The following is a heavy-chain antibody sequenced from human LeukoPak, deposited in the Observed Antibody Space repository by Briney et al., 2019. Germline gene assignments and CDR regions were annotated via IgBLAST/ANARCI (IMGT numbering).Heavy chain of an antibody. Sequence: GGSLRLSCAASGFSFPSHSFHWVRQSPGKGLEGVAYIGTSSSTIYQAKSVKGRFSISRDNAKNSLFLQMDSLRVEDTAVYYCARDRGTFGVVDSWGQGTLVAVSS. CDR2: IGTSSSTI. CDR3: ARDRGTFGVVDS. D-gene: IGHD3-3*01. CDR1: GFSFPSHS. V-gene: IGHV3-48*04. J-gene: IGHJ4*02.